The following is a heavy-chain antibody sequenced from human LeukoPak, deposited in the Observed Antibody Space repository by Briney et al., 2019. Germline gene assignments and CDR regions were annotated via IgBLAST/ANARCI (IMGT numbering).Heavy chain of an antibody. CDR2: ISSSSSYI. CDR3: ARANLYYYDSSGTTPDDY. V-gene: IGHV3-21*01. Sequence: PGGSLRLSCAASGFTFSSYRMNWVRQAPGKGLEWVSSISSSSSYIYYADSVKGRFTISRDNAKNSLYLQMNSLRAEDTAVYYCARANLYYYDSSGTTPDDYWGQGTLVTVSS. CDR1: GFTFSSYR. J-gene: IGHJ4*02. D-gene: IGHD3-22*01.